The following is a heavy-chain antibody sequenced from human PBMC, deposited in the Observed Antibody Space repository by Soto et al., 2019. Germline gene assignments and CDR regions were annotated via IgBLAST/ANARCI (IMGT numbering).Heavy chain of an antibody. CDR3: AKDIHPGRDTYHYGADY. CDR1: GFIFSNYG. D-gene: IGHD5-12*01. Sequence: QVQLVESGGGVVQPGTSLTLSCSASGFIFSNYGMHWVRQAPGKGLEWVSIISYDGSRKHYVDSVKGRFTISRDNSKNTLYLQMNSLRAEDTAVYYCAKDIHPGRDTYHYGADYWGQGTLVAASS. V-gene: IGHV3-30*18. CDR2: ISYDGSRK. J-gene: IGHJ4*02.